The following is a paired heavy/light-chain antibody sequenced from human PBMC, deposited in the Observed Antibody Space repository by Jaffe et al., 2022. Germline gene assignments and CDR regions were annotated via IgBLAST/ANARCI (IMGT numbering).Light chain of an antibody. CDR1: QSVSSY. CDR2: DSS. CDR3: QQRSNWPPLT. Sequence: EIVLTQSPGTLSLSPGERATLSCRASQSVSSYLAWYQQKPGQAPRLLIYDSSNRATGIPARFSGSGSGTDFTLTISSLEPEDFAVYYCQQRSNWPPLTFGGGTKVEIK. J-gene: IGKJ4*01. V-gene: IGKV3-11*01.
Heavy chain of an antibody. J-gene: IGHJ4*02. Sequence: QVHLVESGGGVVQPGGSLRLSCAASGFTFSSFGMYWVRQAPGKGLEWVAFIRYDGFNKYYADSVKGRFTVSRDNSKNTLYLQMNSLRAEDTAVFYCAKDRGAQLGSFDYWGQGTLVTVSS. D-gene: IGHD1-1*01. V-gene: IGHV3-30*02. CDR3: AKDRGAQLGSFDY. CDR1: GFTFSSFG. CDR2: IRYDGFNK.